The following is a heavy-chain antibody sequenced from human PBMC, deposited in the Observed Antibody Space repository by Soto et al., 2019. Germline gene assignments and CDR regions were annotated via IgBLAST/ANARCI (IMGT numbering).Heavy chain of an antibody. CDR1: GFTFSSYA. CDR3: AKDPGRRITSFGVVIIHGAFGI. D-gene: IGHD3-3*01. Sequence: PGGSLRLSCAASGFTFSSYAMSWVRQAPGKGLEWVSAISGSGGSTYYADSVKGRFTISRDNSKNTLYLQMNSLRAEDTAVYYCAKDPGRRITSFGVVIIHGAFGIWGQGTMVPVSS. CDR2: ISGSGGST. J-gene: IGHJ3*02. V-gene: IGHV3-23*01.